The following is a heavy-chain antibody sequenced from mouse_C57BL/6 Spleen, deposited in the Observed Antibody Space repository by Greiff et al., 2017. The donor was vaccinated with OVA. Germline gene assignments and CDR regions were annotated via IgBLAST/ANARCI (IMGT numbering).Heavy chain of an antibody. CDR2: IDPSDSYT. J-gene: IGHJ2*01. Sequence: VQLQQPGAELVKPGASVKLSCKASGYTFTSYWMQWVKQRPGQGLEWIGEIDPSDSYTNYNQKFKGKATLTVDTSSSTAYMQLSSLTSEDSAVYYCAIIITTVPDYWGQGTTLTVSS. CDR1: GYTFTSYW. D-gene: IGHD1-1*01. V-gene: IGHV1-50*01. CDR3: AIIITTVPDY.